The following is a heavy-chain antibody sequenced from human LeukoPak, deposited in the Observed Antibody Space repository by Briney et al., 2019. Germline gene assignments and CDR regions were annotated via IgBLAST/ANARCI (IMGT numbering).Heavy chain of an antibody. V-gene: IGHV3-7*01. Sequence: PGGSLRLSCAASGFTFTTYWMSWVRQAPGKGLEWVANINQDGSEKKYVDSVRGRFTISRDNAKNSLCLQMNSLRAGDTAVYYCARLGYSGYSDLAYWGQGTLVTVSS. CDR3: ARLGYSGYSDLAY. D-gene: IGHD5-12*01. CDR1: GFTFTTYW. J-gene: IGHJ4*02. CDR2: INQDGSEK.